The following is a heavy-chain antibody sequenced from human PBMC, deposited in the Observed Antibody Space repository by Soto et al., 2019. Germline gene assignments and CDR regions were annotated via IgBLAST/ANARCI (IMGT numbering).Heavy chain of an antibody. CDR1: GGSISSSSYY. Sequence: PSETLSLTCTVSGGSISSSSYYWGWIRQPPGKGLEWIGSIYYSGSTYYNPSLKSRVTISVDTSKNQFSLKLSSVTAADTAVYYCARQEITMVRGVIIFAFEIWGQGTMVT. V-gene: IGHV4-39*01. J-gene: IGHJ3*02. CDR2: IYYSGST. CDR3: ARQEITMVRGVIIFAFEI. D-gene: IGHD3-10*01.